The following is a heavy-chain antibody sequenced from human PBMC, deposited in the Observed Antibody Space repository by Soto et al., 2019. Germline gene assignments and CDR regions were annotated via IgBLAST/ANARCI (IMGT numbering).Heavy chain of an antibody. CDR3: ACATVDGDSYWYFDL. V-gene: IGHV1-69*01. J-gene: IGHJ2*01. CDR1: GGTFGKFA. Sequence: QAQLVQSGAELKKPGSSVKVSCKASGGTFGKFAISWVRQAPGQGPEWVAGIIPIYGTSNYADDFRGRIALTADESTATAYLELSSLRSEASAIYYCACATVDGDSYWYFDLWGRGTLVTVSS. CDR2: IIPIYGTS. D-gene: IGHD3-22*01.